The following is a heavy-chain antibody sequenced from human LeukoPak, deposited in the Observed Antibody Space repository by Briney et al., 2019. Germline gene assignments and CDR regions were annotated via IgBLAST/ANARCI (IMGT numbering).Heavy chain of an antibody. J-gene: IGHJ4*02. CDR2: ISAYNGNT. V-gene: IGHV1-18*01. CDR3: ARDFKVVAAAGRPLPGGY. CDR1: GYTFTSYG. Sequence: ASVKVSCKASGYTFTSYGISWVRQAPGQGLEWMGWISAYNGNTNYAQKLQGRVTMTTDTSTSTAYMELRSLRSDDTAVYYCARDFKVVAAAGRPLPGGYWGQGTLVTVSS. D-gene: IGHD6-13*01.